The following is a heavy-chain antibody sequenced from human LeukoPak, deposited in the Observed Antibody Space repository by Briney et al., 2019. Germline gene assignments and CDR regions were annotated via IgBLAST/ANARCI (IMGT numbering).Heavy chain of an antibody. V-gene: IGHV3-23*01. CDR2: ITDDGYNT. D-gene: IGHD6-19*01. J-gene: IGHJ4*02. CDR3: AKDLSYTSGASDH. Sequence: GGSLRLSCAASGFTFSTYAVNWVRQAPGKGLEWVSTITDDGYNTYSADSVKGRITFSRDNSKNTLSLQLRSLRAEDTAVYYCAKDLSYTSGASDHWGQGTLVTVSS. CDR1: GFTFSTYA.